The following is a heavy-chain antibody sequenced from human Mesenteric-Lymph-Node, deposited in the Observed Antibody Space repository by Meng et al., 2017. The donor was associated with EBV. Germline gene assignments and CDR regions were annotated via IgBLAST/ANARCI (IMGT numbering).Heavy chain of an antibody. J-gene: IGHJ4*02. CDR3: ARITFGGAIGD. Sequence: QGPLQESGLVLWKPSGTPSLTCSVSIGSIRHNNWWRWVLQPPGQGLPSIGEIFHSGGTNYNPSLKSRVTISVDKSKNQFSLKVNSLTAADTAVYYCARITFGGAIGDWGQGTLVTVSS. D-gene: IGHD3-16*02. CDR1: IGSIRHNNW. CDR2: IFHSGGT. V-gene: IGHV4-4*02.